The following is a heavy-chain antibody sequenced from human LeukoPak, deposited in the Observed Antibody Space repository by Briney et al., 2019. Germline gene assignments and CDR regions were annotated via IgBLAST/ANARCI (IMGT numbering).Heavy chain of an antibody. CDR2: IYTSGST. CDR1: GGSISSGSYS. V-gene: IGHV4-61*02. J-gene: IGHJ5*02. CDR3: ARDIVTAAGSWFDP. Sequence: PSETLSLTCTVPGGSISSGSYSWSWIRQPAGKGLERIGRIYTSGSTNYNPSLKSRVTISVDTSKNQFSLKLSSVTAAGTAVYYCARDIVTAAGSWFDPWGQGTLVTVSS. D-gene: IGHD6-13*01.